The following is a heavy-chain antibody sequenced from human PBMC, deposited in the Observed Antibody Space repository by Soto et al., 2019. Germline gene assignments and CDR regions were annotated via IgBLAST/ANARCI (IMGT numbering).Heavy chain of an antibody. V-gene: IGHV1-3*01. J-gene: IGHJ4*02. CDR1: GYIFSSYG. Sequence: QVQLVQSGAEVKKPGASEKLSFKGSGYIFSSYGLHWVRQAPGQSLEWMGWFNAGNGYTDHSQKFQGRVTIARDPSANTSYMELSSLRSEDTAVYYCARSHRDSSGCYYFDYWGQGTLVTVSS. D-gene: IGHD6-19*01. CDR2: FNAGNGYT. CDR3: ARSHRDSSGCYYFDY.